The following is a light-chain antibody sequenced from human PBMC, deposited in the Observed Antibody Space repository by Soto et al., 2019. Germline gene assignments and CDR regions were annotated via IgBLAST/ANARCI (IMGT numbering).Light chain of an antibody. Sequence: QSALTQPASVSGSPGQSIPISCTGTSSDVGGYNYVSWYQQHPGKAPKLMIYDVSNRPSGVSNRFSGSKSGNTASLTISGLQAEDEDDYYCSSYTSSTTRVFGTGTKVTVL. V-gene: IGLV2-14*01. CDR2: DVS. CDR3: SSYTSSTTRV. J-gene: IGLJ1*01. CDR1: SSDVGGYNY.